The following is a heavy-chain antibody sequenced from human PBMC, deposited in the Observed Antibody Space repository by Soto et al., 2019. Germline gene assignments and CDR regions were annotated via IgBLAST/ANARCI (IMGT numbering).Heavy chain of an antibody. D-gene: IGHD2-2*01. J-gene: IGHJ4*02. V-gene: IGHV3-15*01. CDR2: IKSEFDGGTT. Sequence: EVQLVDSGGGLVKPGGSLRLSCAASGFTFSNAWMTWVRQAPGKGLECVGRIKSEFDGGTTDYAAPVNGRFTISRDDSKNTLYLQMDSLKAEDTGIYYCTTNSAPSCGSMSCYRTFWGQGTLVTVSS. CDR1: GFTFSNAW. CDR3: TTNSAPSCGSMSCYRTF.